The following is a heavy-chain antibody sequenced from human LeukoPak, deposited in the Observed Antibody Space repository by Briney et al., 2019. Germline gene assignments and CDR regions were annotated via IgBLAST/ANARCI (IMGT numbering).Heavy chain of an antibody. CDR3: TTDPRH. V-gene: IGHV3-15*01. CDR2: IKSKSDGGTT. CDR1: GVKVRDVW. Sequence: GGSLRLSCGPSGVKVRDVWMSWVRQAPGGGLEWLGRIKSKSDGGTTDYVAPVKGRFAISRDDSKNTVSLQMNSLKTEDTAVYYCTTDPRHWGQGTLVTVSS. J-gene: IGHJ4*02.